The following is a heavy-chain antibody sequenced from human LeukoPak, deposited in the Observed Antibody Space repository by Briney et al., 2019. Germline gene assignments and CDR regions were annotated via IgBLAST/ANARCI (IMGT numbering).Heavy chain of an antibody. Sequence: HAGGSLRPSCGASGFTFSSYAMSWVRQAPGKGLEWVSPIRGSGSSTYYADSVKGRFTISRDNSKNTLYRQMNSLRAEDTAVYYCAKGVAVASPYYFDYWGQGTLVTVSS. V-gene: IGHV3-23*01. J-gene: IGHJ4*02. D-gene: IGHD6-19*01. CDR3: AKGVAVASPYYFDY. CDR1: GFTFSSYA. CDR2: IRGSGSST.